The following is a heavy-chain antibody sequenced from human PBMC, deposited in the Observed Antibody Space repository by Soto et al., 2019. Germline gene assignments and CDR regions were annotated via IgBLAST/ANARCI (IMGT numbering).Heavy chain of an antibody. J-gene: IGHJ4*02. D-gene: IGHD4-17*01. Sequence: SETLSLTCTVSGSSVSGGIYYWTWIRQPPGKGLEWIGYIYHSETTNYNASLRSRVTISVDTSKNQFSLRLTSVTAADTAVYYCARYRDYGNYGYFDSWGQGTLVTVSS. CDR2: IYHSETT. CDR1: GSSVSGGIYY. V-gene: IGHV4-61*01. CDR3: ARYRDYGNYGYFDS.